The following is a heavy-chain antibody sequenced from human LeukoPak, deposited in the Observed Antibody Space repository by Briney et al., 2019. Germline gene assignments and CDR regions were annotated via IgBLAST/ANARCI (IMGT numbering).Heavy chain of an antibody. J-gene: IGHJ4*02. CDR3: ARLVGLSTTASY. CDR2: INPTSGGT. CDR1: GYTFIGYY. D-gene: IGHD5/OR15-5a*01. Sequence: GASVKVSCKASGYTFIGYYLHWVRQAPGQGLEWMGWINPTSGGTNYAQKFQDRVTMTRDTSINTAYMELSRLTSDDTAVYDCARLVGLSTTASYWGQGTLVIVSS. V-gene: IGHV1-2*02.